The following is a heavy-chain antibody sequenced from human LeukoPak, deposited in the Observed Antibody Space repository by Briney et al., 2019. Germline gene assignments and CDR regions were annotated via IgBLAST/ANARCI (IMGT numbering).Heavy chain of an antibody. CDR1: GFTVSSNY. D-gene: IGHD6-19*01. CDR2: IYDSGTT. CDR3: AGRRSSGWYAY. J-gene: IGHJ4*02. V-gene: IGHV3-53*01. Sequence: GGSLRLSCATSGFTVSSNYMSWVRQAPGKGLEWVSVIYDSGTTYYADSVKGRSLIFRDTSKNTVDLQMNSLRVEDTAVYYCAGRRSSGWYAYWGQGTLVTVSS.